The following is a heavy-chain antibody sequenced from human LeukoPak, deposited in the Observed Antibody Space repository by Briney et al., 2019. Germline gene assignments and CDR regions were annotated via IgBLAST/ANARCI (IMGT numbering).Heavy chain of an antibody. CDR1: GLIFSNYW. V-gene: IGHV3-7*01. J-gene: IGHJ4*02. CDR3: ARGHTTLAY. CDR2: IKPDGSEK. Sequence: PGGSLRLSCAASGLIFSNYWMSWFRQAPGKGLEWVANIKPDGSEKNYVDSVKGRFTISRDNAKNSLYLQLNSLRAEDTAVYYCARGHTTLAYWGQGTLVTVSS. D-gene: IGHD1-1*01.